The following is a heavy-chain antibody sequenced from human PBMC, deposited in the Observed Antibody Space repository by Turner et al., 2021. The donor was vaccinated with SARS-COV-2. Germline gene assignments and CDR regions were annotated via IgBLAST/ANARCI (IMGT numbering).Heavy chain of an antibody. CDR1: GYTLIELS. CDR3: ATAPPCCTNGVCPNWFDP. D-gene: IGHD2-8*01. CDR2: FDPEDGET. J-gene: IGHJ5*02. Sequence: QVPLVQSGAEVQKPGASVKVSCKVSGYTLIELSMHWVRQAPGKGLEWMRCFDPEDGETIYAQKFQGRVTMSEDTSTDTAYMELSSLRSEDTAVYYCATAPPCCTNGVCPNWFDPWGQCTLVTVSS. V-gene: IGHV1-24*01.